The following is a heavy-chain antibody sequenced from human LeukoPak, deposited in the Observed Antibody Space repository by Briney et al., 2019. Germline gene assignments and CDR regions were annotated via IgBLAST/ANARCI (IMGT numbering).Heavy chain of an antibody. CDR1: GGTFSSYA. V-gene: IGHV1-69*05. CDR3: ARALVEMATISTYNYYYMDV. CDR2: IIPIFGTA. J-gene: IGHJ6*03. D-gene: IGHD5-24*01. Sequence: ASVKVSCKASGGTFSSYAISWVRQAPGQGLEWMGGIIPIFGTANYAQKFQGRVTITTDESTSTAYMELSSLRSEDTAVYYCARALVEMATISTYNYYYMDVWGKGTTVTVSS.